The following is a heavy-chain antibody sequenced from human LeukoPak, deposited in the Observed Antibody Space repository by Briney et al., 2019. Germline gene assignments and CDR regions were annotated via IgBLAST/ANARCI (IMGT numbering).Heavy chain of an antibody. D-gene: IGHD1-26*01. J-gene: IGHJ4*02. V-gene: IGHV5-51*01. Sequence: KRGDSLKISCKGSGYSFSNYWIAWVRQMPGKGLEWMGIIYPAESESRYSPSFEGQVTMSAGKSISTAYLQWTSLKASDTATYYCARRNSGSRFDYWGQGILVTVSS. CDR1: GYSFSNYW. CDR2: IYPAESES. CDR3: ARRNSGSRFDY.